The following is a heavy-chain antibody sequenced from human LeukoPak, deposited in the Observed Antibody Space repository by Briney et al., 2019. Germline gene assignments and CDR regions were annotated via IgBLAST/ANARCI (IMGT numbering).Heavy chain of an antibody. CDR1: GGSFSGYA. CDR2: VSDGGSV. Sequence: AGTLSLTCAASGGSFSGYAWNWIRQPPGKGLEWIGEVSDGGSVNYNPSLKSRITISADTSKNQFSLRLSSVSAADTAVYFCARGGLRDFYYFYMDVWAKGTMVTVSS. CDR3: ARGGLRDFYYFYMDV. J-gene: IGHJ6*03. V-gene: IGHV4-34*01. D-gene: IGHD2/OR15-2a*01.